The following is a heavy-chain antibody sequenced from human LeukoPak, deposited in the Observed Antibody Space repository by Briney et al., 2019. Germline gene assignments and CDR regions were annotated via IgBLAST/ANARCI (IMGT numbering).Heavy chain of an antibody. CDR2: IIPILGIA. V-gene: IGHV1-69*04. Sequence: RASVKVSCKASGGTFSSYAISWVRQAPGQGLEWMGRIIPILGIANYARKFQGRVTITADKSTSTAYMELSSLRSEDTAVYYCARDGEETYYYDSSGYYYRRFDPWGQETLVTVSS. J-gene: IGHJ5*02. D-gene: IGHD3-22*01. CDR1: GGTFSSYA. CDR3: ARDGEETYYYDSSGYYYRRFDP.